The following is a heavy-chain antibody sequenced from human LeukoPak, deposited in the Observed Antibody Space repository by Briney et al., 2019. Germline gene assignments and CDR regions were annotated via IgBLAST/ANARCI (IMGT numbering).Heavy chain of an antibody. D-gene: IGHD3-22*01. CDR3: AKVHYYDSSGYLDY. J-gene: IGHJ4*02. V-gene: IGHV3-30*18. CDR1: GFTFSSYG. Sequence: PGGSLSLSCAASGFTFSSYGMHWVRQAPGQGLEWVAVVSNDGSDDYYADSVKGRFTISRDNSKNTLYLQMNCLRAEDTAVYYCAKVHYYDSSGYLDYWGQGTLVTVSS. CDR2: VSNDGSDD.